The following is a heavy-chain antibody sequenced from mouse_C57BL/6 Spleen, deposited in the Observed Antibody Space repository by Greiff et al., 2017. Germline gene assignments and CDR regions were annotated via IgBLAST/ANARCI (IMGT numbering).Heavy chain of an antibody. CDR1: GYTFTSYW. CDR2: IDPSDSYT. D-gene: IGHD2-2*01. J-gene: IGHJ4*01. V-gene: IGHV1-69*01. Sequence: QVQLQQPGAELVMPGASVKLSCKASGYTFTSYWMHWVKQRPGQGLEWIGEIDPSDSYTNYNQKFKDKSTLTVDKSSSTAYMQLSSLTSEDSAVYYCARRGYYGYFYAMDYWGQGTSVTVSS. CDR3: ARRGYYGYFYAMDY.